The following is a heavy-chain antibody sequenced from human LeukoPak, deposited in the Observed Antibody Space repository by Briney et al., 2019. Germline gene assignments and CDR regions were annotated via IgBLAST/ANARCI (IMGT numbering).Heavy chain of an antibody. CDR1: GFTFRSFS. CDR2: ISSSGTYI. CDR3: ARVFTLGDLDAWFGEYTEGIDY. Sequence: GGSLRLSCAASGFTFRSFSMNWVRQAPGKGLEWVSSISSSGTYIYYADSVKGRFTISRDNAKNSVYLQMNSLRAEDTAVYYCARVFTLGDLDAWFGEYTEGIDYWGQGTLVTVSS. D-gene: IGHD3-10*01. V-gene: IGHV3-21*01. J-gene: IGHJ4*02.